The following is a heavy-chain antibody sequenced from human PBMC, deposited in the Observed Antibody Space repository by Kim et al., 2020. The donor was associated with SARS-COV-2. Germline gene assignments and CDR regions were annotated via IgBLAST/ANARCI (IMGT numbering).Heavy chain of an antibody. CDR2: RT. D-gene: IGHD3-10*01. Sequence: RTPSADSVKGRFTVSRDNAKRTLYLQMNSLRVDDTAVYFCSRGGVPGAFDIWGQGTMVTVSS. V-gene: IGHV3-74*03. J-gene: IGHJ3*02. CDR3: SRGGVPGAFDI.